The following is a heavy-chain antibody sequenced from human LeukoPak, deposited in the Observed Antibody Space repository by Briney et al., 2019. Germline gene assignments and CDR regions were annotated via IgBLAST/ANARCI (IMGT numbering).Heavy chain of an antibody. CDR1: GYTFTDYY. J-gene: IGHJ6*03. D-gene: IGHD6-6*01. CDR2: VDPEDGET. V-gene: IGHV1-69-2*01. CDR3: ATAFGYSSSSQWYYYYMDV. Sequence: ATVKISCKASGYTFTDYYMHWVQQAPGKGLEWMGRVDPEDGETIYAEKFQGRVTITADTSTDTAYMELSSLRSEDTAVYYCATAFGYSSSSQWYYYYMDVWGKGTTVTVSS.